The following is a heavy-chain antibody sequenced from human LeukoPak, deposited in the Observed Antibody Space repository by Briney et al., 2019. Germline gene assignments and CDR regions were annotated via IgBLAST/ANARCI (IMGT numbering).Heavy chain of an antibody. Sequence: GASVKVSCKASGGTFSSYAISWVRQAPGQGLEWMGWMNPNSGNTGYAQKFQGRVTMTRNTSISTAYMELSSLRSEDTAVYYCARGLTGRYYTLWAYYYYMDVWGKGTTVTISS. CDR3: ARGLTGRYYTLWAYYYYMDV. CDR1: GGTFSSYA. CDR2: MNPNSGNT. J-gene: IGHJ6*03. V-gene: IGHV1-8*02. D-gene: IGHD3-3*01.